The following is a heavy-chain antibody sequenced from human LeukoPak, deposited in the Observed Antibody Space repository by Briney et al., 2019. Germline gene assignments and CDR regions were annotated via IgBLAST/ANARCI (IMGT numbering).Heavy chain of an antibody. CDR3: ARAQSGFWSGYCFDY. Sequence: GGSLRLSCAASGFTVSSIHMVWVRQAPGKGLEWVSVTYTGGNSYYADSVKGRFIISRDISKNTLYLQMNSLRAEDTAVYYCARAQSGFWSGYCFDYWGQGTLVTVSS. CDR2: TYTGGNS. V-gene: IGHV3-53*01. J-gene: IGHJ4*02. CDR1: GFTVSSIH. D-gene: IGHD3-3*01.